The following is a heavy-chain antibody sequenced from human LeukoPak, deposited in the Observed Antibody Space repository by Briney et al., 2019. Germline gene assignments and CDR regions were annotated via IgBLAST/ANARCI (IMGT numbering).Heavy chain of an antibody. Sequence: SVKVSCKASGGTFSSYAISWVRQAPGQGLEWMGRIIPILGIANYAQKFQGRVTITADESTSTAYMELSSLRSEDTAVYYCARVGIAAAMYNWFDPWGQGTLVTVSS. V-gene: IGHV1-69*04. CDR3: ARVGIAAAMYNWFDP. CDR2: IIPILGIA. CDR1: GGTFSSYA. J-gene: IGHJ5*02. D-gene: IGHD6-13*01.